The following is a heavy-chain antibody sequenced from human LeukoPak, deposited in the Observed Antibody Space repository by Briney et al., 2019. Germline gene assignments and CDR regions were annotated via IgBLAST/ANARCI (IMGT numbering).Heavy chain of an antibody. V-gene: IGHV5-10-1*01. D-gene: IGHD3-9*01. CDR1: GYSFTSYW. J-gene: IGHJ4*02. CDR3: ARHEPRYFDWLPHFGY. Sequence: GESLRISCKGSGYSFTSYWISWVRQMPGKGLEWMGRIDPSDSYTNYSPSFQGHVTISADKSISTAYLQWSSLKASDTAMYYCARHEPRYFDWLPHFGYWGQGTLVTVSS. CDR2: IDPSDSYT.